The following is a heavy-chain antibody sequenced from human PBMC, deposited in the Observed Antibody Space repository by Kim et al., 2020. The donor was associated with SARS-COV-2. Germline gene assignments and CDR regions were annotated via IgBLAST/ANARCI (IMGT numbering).Heavy chain of an antibody. V-gene: IGHV3-23*01. CDR1: GFTFSSNA. J-gene: IGHJ4*02. Sequence: GGSLRLSCAASGFTFSSNAMSWVRQAPGKGLEWVSSIGRRGDSTSYADSVKGRFTISRDNSKNTLYLLLNTLTAEDTAIYFCAKRAVTALHYFDYWGQGTLVTVSS. CDR2: IGRRGDST. CDR3: AKRAVTALHYFDY. D-gene: IGHD4-17*01.